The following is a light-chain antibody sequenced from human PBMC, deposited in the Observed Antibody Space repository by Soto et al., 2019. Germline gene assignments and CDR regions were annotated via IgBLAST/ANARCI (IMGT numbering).Light chain of an antibody. J-gene: IGKJ4*01. Sequence: EIVLTQSPGTLSLSPGEGASLSCRASQSVSSGAFAWYQQKPGQAPRLLIYDTSTRATGVPTRFSGSRSGAEFTLTINSLQSEDFAVYYCQPYNNWPLTFGGGTKVDIK. V-gene: IGKV3-15*01. CDR1: QSVSSGA. CDR2: DTS. CDR3: QPYNNWPLT.